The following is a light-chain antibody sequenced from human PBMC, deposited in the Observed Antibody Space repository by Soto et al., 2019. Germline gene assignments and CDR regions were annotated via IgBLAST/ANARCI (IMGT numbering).Light chain of an antibody. J-gene: IGKJ5*01. CDR1: QSVTRN. V-gene: IGKV3-15*01. Sequence: EIVLTQSPVILSVSPRESVTLSCRASQSVTRNLAWHQQVPGQAPRLLVYHASVRATGIPARFSGSGSGTEFSLTISNLQSEDFAIYFCQQYHDWPPITFGQGTRLEIK. CDR2: HAS. CDR3: QQYHDWPPIT.